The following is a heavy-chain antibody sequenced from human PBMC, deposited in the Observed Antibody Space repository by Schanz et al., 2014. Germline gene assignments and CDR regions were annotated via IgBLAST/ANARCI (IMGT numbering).Heavy chain of an antibody. V-gene: IGHV3-48*02. Sequence: EVQLVESGGGLVQPRGSLRLSCTASGFTFKGYAMNWVRQGPGKGVEAISYISNRGTTTNYADSVKGRFTISRDNARDSLYLQMNSLRDEDTAVYYCARNSGNFYDYWGQGTRVTVSS. D-gene: IGHD1-7*01. CDR3: ARNSGNFYDY. CDR1: GFTFKGYA. J-gene: IGHJ4*02. CDR2: ISNRGTTT.